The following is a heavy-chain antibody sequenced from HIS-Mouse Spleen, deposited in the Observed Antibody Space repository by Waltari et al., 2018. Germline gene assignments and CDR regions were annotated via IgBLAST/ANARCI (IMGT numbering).Heavy chain of an antibody. CDR2: IYSGGST. CDR1: GFTCSSNY. V-gene: IGHV3-53*01. D-gene: IGHD6-13*01. Sequence: EVQLVESGGGLIQPGGSLRLSCAASGFTCSSNYMSWVRQAPGKGRGWVSVIYSGGSTYYADSVKGRFTISRDNSKNTLYLQMNSLRAEDTAVYYCARGGLAAAGWYFDLWGRGTLVTVSS. J-gene: IGHJ2*01. CDR3: ARGGLAAAGWYFDL.